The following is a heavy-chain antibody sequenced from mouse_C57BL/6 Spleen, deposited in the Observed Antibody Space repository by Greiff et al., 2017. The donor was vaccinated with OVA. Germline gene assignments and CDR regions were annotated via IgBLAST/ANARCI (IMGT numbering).Heavy chain of an antibody. J-gene: IGHJ1*03. CDR1: GYTFTSYT. Sequence: VQLQQSGAELARPGASVKMSCKASGYTFTSYTMHWVKQRPGQGLEWIGYINPSSGYTKYNQKFKDKATLTADKSSSTAYMQLSSLTSEDSAVDYCASVYDCYYGDFDVWGTGTTVTVSS. V-gene: IGHV1-4*01. CDR2: INPSSGYT. CDR3: ASVYDCYYGDFDV. D-gene: IGHD2-3*01.